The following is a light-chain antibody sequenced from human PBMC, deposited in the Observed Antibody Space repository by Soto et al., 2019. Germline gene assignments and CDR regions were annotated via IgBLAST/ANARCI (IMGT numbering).Light chain of an antibody. V-gene: IGKV1-39*01. J-gene: IGKJ5*01. Sequence: IQMTQSPSSLSASVGDRVTITCQATQDIRKYLNWYQQKPGKAPNLLIYAASSLQSGVPSRFSGSGSGTDFPPTISRLPPDDFATYYCQKSYSTPITFGQGTQMEIK. CDR1: QDIRKY. CDR2: AAS. CDR3: QKSYSTPIT.